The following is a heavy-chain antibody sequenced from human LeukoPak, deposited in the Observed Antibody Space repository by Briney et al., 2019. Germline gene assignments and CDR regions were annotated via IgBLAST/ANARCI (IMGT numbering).Heavy chain of an antibody. D-gene: IGHD3-10*01. J-gene: IGHJ4*02. V-gene: IGHV3-30*18. Sequence: GGSLRLSCAASGFTFSSYGMHWVRQAPGKGLERVALISLDGSNKDYAESVKGRFTISRDSSKNTLYLQMNSLRAEDTAVYYCAKDGEVSWFGPESYWGQGTLVAVSS. CDR3: AKDGEVSWFGPESY. CDR2: ISLDGSNK. CDR1: GFTFSSYG.